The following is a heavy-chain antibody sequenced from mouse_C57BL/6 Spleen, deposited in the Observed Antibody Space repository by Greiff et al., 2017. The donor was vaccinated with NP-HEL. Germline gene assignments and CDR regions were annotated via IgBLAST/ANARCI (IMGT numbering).Heavy chain of an antibody. CDR3: ARPDGYEAMDY. CDR1: GFTFSDYG. D-gene: IGHD2-3*01. V-gene: IGHV5-17*01. CDR2: ISSGSSTI. J-gene: IGHJ4*01. Sequence: EVKLMESGGGLVKPGGSLKLSCAASGFTFSDYGMHWVRQAPEKGLEWVAYISSGSSTIYYADTVKGRFTISRDNAKNTLFLQMTSLRSEDTAMYYCARPDGYEAMDYWGQGTSVTVSS.